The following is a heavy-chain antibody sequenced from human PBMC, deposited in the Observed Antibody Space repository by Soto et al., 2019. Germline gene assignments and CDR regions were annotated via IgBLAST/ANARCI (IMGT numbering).Heavy chain of an antibody. CDR1: GCSISSGDYY. Sequence: PSETLSLTCTVSGCSISSGDYYWSWIRQPPGKGLEWIGYIYYSGSTNYNPSLKSRVTIAVDTSKNQFSLKLSSVTAADTAVYYCARVWSVGQWLVSDYFDYWGQGTLVTVSS. CDR3: ARVWSVGQWLVSDYFDY. D-gene: IGHD6-19*01. V-gene: IGHV4-61*08. CDR2: IYYSGST. J-gene: IGHJ4*02.